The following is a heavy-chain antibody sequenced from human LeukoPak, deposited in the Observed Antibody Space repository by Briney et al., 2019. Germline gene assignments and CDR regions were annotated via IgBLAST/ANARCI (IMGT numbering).Heavy chain of an antibody. CDR2: ISGSGGST. CDR3: AKMPLITMVRGVLTRQF. V-gene: IGHV3-23*01. Sequence: GGSLRVSCADSGFTCSSYTLSWVRQAPGKGLEWVSAISGSGGSTYYADSVKGRFTISRDNSKNTLYLPMNSLRAEDTAVYYCAKMPLITMVRGVLTRQFWGQGTLVTVSS. J-gene: IGHJ4*02. CDR1: GFTCSSYT. D-gene: IGHD3-10*01.